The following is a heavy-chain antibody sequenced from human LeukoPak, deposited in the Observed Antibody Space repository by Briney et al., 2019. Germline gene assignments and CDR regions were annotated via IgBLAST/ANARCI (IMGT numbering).Heavy chain of an antibody. Sequence: SQTLSLTCAISGDSVSSNSAAWNWIRQSPSRGLEWLGRTYCRSKWYNDYAVSVKSRITINPDTSKNQFSLQLNSVTPEDTAVYYCARAPAPYGSGSYYNFWGQGTLVTVSS. CDR3: ARAPAPYGSGSYYNF. V-gene: IGHV6-1*01. CDR2: TYCRSKWYN. J-gene: IGHJ4*02. D-gene: IGHD3-10*01. CDR1: GDSVSSNSAA.